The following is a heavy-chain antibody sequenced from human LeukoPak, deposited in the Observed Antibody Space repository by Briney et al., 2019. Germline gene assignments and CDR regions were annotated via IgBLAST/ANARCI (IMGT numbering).Heavy chain of an antibody. CDR1: GYTFTGYY. CDR3: ARSEIGSGVAFDY. D-gene: IGHD2-15*01. J-gene: IGHJ4*02. CDR2: INPNSGGT. Sequence: GASVKVSCKASGYTFTGYYMHWVRQAPGQGLEWMGWINPNSGGTNYAQKFQGRVTMTRDTSISTAYMELSRLRSDDTAVYYCARSEIGSGVAFDYWGQGTLVTVSS. V-gene: IGHV1-2*02.